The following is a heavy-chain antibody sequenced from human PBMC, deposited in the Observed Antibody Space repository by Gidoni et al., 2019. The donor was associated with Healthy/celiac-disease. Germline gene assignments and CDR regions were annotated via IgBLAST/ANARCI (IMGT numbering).Heavy chain of an antibody. CDR3: ARDGGYGDYHYYYYGMDV. CDR1: GFTFDDYG. V-gene: IGHV3-20*04. D-gene: IGHD4-17*01. CDR2: INWNGGST. J-gene: IGHJ6*02. Sequence: EVQLVESGGGVVRPGGSLRLSCAASGFTFDDYGMSWVRQAPGKGLEWVSGINWNGGSTGYADSVKGRFTISRDNAKNSLYLQMNSLRAEDTALYYCARDGGYGDYHYYYYGMDVWGQGTTVTVSS.